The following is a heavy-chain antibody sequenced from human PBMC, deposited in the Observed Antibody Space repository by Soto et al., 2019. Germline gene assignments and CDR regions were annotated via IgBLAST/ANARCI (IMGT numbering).Heavy chain of an antibody. V-gene: IGHV4-4*02. CDR3: ATQGFYRMGV. J-gene: IGHJ6*02. Sequence: QVQLQESGPGLVQPSGTLSLTGAVSGDSITGDNWWSWVRQPPGKGLEWIGEIHHSGATNYNPSLKSRVTISVDKSKNQFSLKLNSVTAADTAMFYCATQGFYRMGVWGRGTTVTVSS. CDR2: IHHSGAT. CDR1: GDSITGDNW.